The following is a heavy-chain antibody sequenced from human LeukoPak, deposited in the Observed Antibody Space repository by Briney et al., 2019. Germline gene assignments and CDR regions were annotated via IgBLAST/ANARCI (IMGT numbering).Heavy chain of an antibody. CDR3: ARDLVVVGYYYMDV. Sequence: GGSLRLSCAASGFTFSSYEMNWVRQAPGKGLEWVSFISSSSSYIYYADSVKGRFTISRDNAKNSLYLQMNSLRAEDTAVYYCARDLVVVGYYYMDVWGKGTTVTISS. J-gene: IGHJ6*03. V-gene: IGHV3-21*01. CDR2: ISSSSSYI. CDR1: GFTFSSYE. D-gene: IGHD2-15*01.